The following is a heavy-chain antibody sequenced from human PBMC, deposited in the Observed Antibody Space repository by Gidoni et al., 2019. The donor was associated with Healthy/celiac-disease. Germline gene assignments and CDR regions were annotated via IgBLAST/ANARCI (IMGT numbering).Heavy chain of an antibody. Sequence: QVQMVQSGAEVKKHGASVKVSCKASGYTFTSYSMHWVRQAPGHGLEWMGIINPSGGSTIYAQKFQGIVTMTRDTSTGTVYMELSSLRSEDTAVYYCARLGAAGLDDYWGQGTLVTVSS. D-gene: IGHD6-13*01. CDR3: ARLGAAGLDDY. J-gene: IGHJ4*02. CDR2: INPSGGST. V-gene: IGHV1-46*01. CDR1: GYTFTSYS.